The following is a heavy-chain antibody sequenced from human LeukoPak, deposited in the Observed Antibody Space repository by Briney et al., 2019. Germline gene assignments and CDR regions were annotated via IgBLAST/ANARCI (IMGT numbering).Heavy chain of an antibody. CDR3: ATGAHYYGS. CDR2: IYGDGST. D-gene: IGHD3-10*01. Sequence: GGSLRLSCAASGFTVSSNYMSWVRQAPGRGLEWVSLIYGDGSTHYADSVKGRFTISGHSFKNTLYLQMNSLRAEDTAVYYCATGAHYYGSWGQGTLVTVSS. V-gene: IGHV3-53*01. J-gene: IGHJ5*02. CDR1: GFTVSSNY.